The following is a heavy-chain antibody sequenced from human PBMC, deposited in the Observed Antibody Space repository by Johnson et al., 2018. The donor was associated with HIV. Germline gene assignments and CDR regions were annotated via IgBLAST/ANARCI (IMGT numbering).Heavy chain of an antibody. CDR2: ISYDGSNR. D-gene: IGHD1-26*01. Sequence: QVQLVESGGGLVQPGRSLRLSCAASGFTFSSYAMHWVRQAPGKGLEWVAVISYDGSNRFYADSVKGRFTISRDNAKNSLYLQMDSLRAEDTAGYYGARTSGSDYERDAFDIWGQGTMVTVSS. J-gene: IGHJ3*02. CDR3: ARTSGSDYERDAFDI. CDR1: GFTFSSYA. V-gene: IGHV3-30-3*01.